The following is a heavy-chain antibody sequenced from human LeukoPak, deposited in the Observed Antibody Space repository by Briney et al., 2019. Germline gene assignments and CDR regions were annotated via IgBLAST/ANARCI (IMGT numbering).Heavy chain of an antibody. J-gene: IGHJ4*02. V-gene: IGHV3-30*18. D-gene: IGHD4-17*01. Sequence: GRSLRLSCAASGFTFSSYGMHWVRQAPGKGLEWVAVISYDGSNKYYADSVKGRFTISRDNSKNTLYLQMNSLRADDTAVYYCAKDSDYGDYVCDYWGQGTLVTVSS. CDR2: ISYDGSNK. CDR3: AKDSDYGDYVCDY. CDR1: GFTFSSYG.